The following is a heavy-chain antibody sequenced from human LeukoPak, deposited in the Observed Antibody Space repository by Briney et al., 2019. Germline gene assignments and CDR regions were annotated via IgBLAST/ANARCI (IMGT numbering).Heavy chain of an antibody. CDR3: ARDGSIAVKNWFDP. V-gene: IGHV3-20*04. Sequence: PGGSLRLSCAASGFTFDDYGMSWVRQAPGKGLEWVSGINWNGGSTGYADSVKGRFTISRDNAKNSLYLQMNSLRAEDTAVYYCARDGSIAVKNWFDPWGQGTLVTVSS. D-gene: IGHD6-19*01. J-gene: IGHJ5*01. CDR2: INWNGGST. CDR1: GFTFDDYG.